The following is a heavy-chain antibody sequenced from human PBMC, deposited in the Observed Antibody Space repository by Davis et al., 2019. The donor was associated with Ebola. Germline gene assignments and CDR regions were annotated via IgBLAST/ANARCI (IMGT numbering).Heavy chain of an antibody. D-gene: IGHD4/OR15-4a*01. CDR2: VSETGENT. CDR3: ATRYSANTGPLRY. V-gene: IGHV3-23*01. J-gene: IGHJ4*02. Sequence: GESLKISCAASGFAFASYSMNWVRQTPGKGLEWVSGVSETGENTYYADSVKGRFTISRDNSKNTLYLQMNSLRAEDPAVYYCATRYSANTGPLRYWGQGTLVTVSS. CDR1: GFAFASYS.